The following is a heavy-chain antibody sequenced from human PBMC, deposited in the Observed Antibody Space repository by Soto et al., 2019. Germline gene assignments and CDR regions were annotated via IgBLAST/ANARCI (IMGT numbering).Heavy chain of an antibody. D-gene: IGHD4-4*01. J-gene: IGHJ4*02. CDR1: GFTFGDYW. CDR3: ARVGLHPYYFDY. CDR2: IKPDGSEK. V-gene: IGHV3-7*01. Sequence: EVQLVESGGGLVQPGGSLRLSCAASGFTFGDYWMSWVRQAPGKGLEWVANIKPDGSEKYYVDSVRGRFTISRDNAKNSLYLQMNSQRAEDTAMYYCARVGLHPYYFDYWGQGTLVTVSS.